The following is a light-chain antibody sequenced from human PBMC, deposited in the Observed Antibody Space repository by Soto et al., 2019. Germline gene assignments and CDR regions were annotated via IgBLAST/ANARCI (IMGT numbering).Light chain of an antibody. CDR1: SNDVGGNNF. J-gene: IGLJ3*02. Sequence: QSALTQPRSVSGSPGQSVTISCTGTSNDVGGNNFVSWYQQLPGKAPKLMISEVSNRPSGVSNRFSGSKSGNTASLTISGLQVDDEGDYYCYSYAGSFTWVFGGGTKLTVL. V-gene: IGLV2-11*01. CDR2: EVS. CDR3: YSYAGSFTWV.